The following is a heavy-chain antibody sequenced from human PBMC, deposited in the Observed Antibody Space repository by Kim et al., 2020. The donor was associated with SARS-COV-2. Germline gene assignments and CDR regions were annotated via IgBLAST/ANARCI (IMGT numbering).Heavy chain of an antibody. CDR1: GFTLSTYA. J-gene: IGHJ6*02. D-gene: IGHD2-15*01. Sequence: GGSLRLSCAGSGFTLSTYALSWVRQAPGKGLEWVSGIEENVDLAYYAVSVKGLFTMSRDNLKNTLYLQMNGLRAEDTAVYYCAKAPKLLRPDYYGMDVWGQGTTVTVSS. CDR2: IEENVDLA. V-gene: IGHV3-23*01. CDR3: AKAPKLLRPDYYGMDV.